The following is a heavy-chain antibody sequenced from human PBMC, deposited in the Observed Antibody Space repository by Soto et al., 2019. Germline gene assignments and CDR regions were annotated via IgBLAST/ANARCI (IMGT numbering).Heavy chain of an antibody. J-gene: IGHJ4*02. CDR3: ALSVVAATYDFDY. Sequence: PGESLKISCXGSGYSFTSYWIGWVRQMPGKGLEWMGIIYPGDSDTRYSPSFQGQVTISADKSISTAYLQWSSLKASDTALYYCALSVVAATYDFDYWGQGTLVTVSS. CDR1: GYSFTSYW. D-gene: IGHD2-15*01. V-gene: IGHV5-51*01. CDR2: IYPGDSDT.